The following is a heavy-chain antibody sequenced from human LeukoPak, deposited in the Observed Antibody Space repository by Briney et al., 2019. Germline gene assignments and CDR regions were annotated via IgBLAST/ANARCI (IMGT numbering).Heavy chain of an antibody. J-gene: IGHJ5*02. CDR3: ARETWYYGSGSSFDP. CDR1: GFTFSSYW. CDR2: INSDGSST. Sequence: GGSLRLSCAASGFTFSSYWMHWVCQAPGKGLVWVSRINSDGSSTSYADSVRGRFTISRDNAKNTPYLQMNSLRAEDTAVYYCARETWYYGSGSSFDPWGQGTLVTVSS. V-gene: IGHV3-74*01. D-gene: IGHD3-10*01.